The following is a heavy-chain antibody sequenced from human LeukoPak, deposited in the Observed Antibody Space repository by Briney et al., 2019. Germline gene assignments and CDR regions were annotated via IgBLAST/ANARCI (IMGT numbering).Heavy chain of an antibody. D-gene: IGHD5-24*01. J-gene: IGHJ4*02. CDR1: GYSISSGYY. CDR2: IYHSGST. Sequence: PSETLSLTCTVSGYSISSGYYWGWIRQPPGKGLEWIGSIYHSGSTYYNPSLKSRVTISVDTSKNQFSLKLSSVTAADTAVYCCARDSEMATITSDYWGQGTLVTVSS. CDR3: ARDSEMATITSDY. V-gene: IGHV4-38-2*02.